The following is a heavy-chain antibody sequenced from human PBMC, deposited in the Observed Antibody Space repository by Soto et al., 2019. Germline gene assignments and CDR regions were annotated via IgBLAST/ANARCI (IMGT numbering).Heavy chain of an antibody. CDR1: VYTFTNLG. J-gene: IGHJ6*02. CDR2: ISAYNGNT. V-gene: IGHV1-18*01. Sequence: ASVQVTCKGSVYTFTNLGMSCVRQAPGQGLEWMGWISAYNGNTNYAQKLQGRVTMTTDTSTTTAYMELRSLRSDDTAVYYCARRQDYGMDVWGQGTTVTVSS. CDR3: ARRQDYGMDV.